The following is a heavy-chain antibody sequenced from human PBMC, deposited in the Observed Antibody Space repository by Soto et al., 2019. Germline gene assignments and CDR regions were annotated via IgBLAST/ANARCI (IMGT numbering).Heavy chain of an antibody. CDR3: TRDALAPGDFWSGYYPYYYCGMDV. CDR1: GFTFGDYA. D-gene: IGHD3-3*01. V-gene: IGHV3-49*03. Sequence: GGSLRLSCTASGFTFGDYAMSWFRQAPGKGLEWVGFIRSKAYGGTTEYAASVKGRFTISRDDSKSIAYLQMNSLKTEDTAVYYCTRDALAPGDFWSGYYPYYYCGMDVWGQGTTVTVSS. J-gene: IGHJ6*02. CDR2: IRSKAYGGTT.